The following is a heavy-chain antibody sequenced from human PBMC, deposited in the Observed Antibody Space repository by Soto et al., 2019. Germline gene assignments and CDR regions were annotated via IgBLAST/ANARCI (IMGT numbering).Heavy chain of an antibody. CDR3: ARGSTTEKVDS. CDR1: DGYFVGLC. D-gene: IGHD4-17*01. J-gene: IGHJ4*02. Sequence: PLETLCLTCAVYDGYFVGLCWSCIRQPPGTGLEWIGHIHNSGSPYNNPSLKSRVTISADTSKNQFSLKLTSVTAADTAVYYCARGSTTEKVDSWGQGTLVTVSS. V-gene: IGHV4-34*01. CDR2: IHNSGSP.